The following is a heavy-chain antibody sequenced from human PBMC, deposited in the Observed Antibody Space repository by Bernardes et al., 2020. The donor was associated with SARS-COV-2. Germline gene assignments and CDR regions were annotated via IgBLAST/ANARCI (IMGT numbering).Heavy chain of an antibody. Sequence: ASVKVSCKASGYTFTGYYMHWVRQAPGQGLEWMGWINPNSGGTNYAQKFQGWVTMTRDTSISTAYMELSRLRSDDTAVYYCARGFFGGVKHNWYFDLWGRGTLVTVSS. J-gene: IGHJ2*01. CDR1: GYTFTGYY. CDR3: ARGFFGGVKHNWYFDL. CDR2: INPNSGGT. D-gene: IGHD3-16*01. V-gene: IGHV1-2*04.